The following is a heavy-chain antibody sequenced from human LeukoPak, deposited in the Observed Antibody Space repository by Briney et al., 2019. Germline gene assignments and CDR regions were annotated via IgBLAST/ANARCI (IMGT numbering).Heavy chain of an antibody. CDR1: GFTFSSYS. CDR2: ISSSSSYI. CDR3: AREDDSSGYYFDY. V-gene: IGHV3-21*01. D-gene: IGHD3-22*01. Sequence: GSLRLSCAASGFTFSSYSMNWVRQAPGKGLEWVSSISSSSSYIYYSDSVKGRFTIYRDNAKNSLYLQMNSLRPEDTAVYYCAREDDSSGYYFDYWGQGTLVTVSS. J-gene: IGHJ4*02.